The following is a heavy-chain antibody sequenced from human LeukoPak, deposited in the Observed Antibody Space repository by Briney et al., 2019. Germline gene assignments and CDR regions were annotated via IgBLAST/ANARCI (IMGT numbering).Heavy chain of an antibody. D-gene: IGHD6-13*01. J-gene: IGHJ4*02. CDR2: IFYSGST. V-gene: IGHV4-59*01. CDR3: ARLAAAGTAAIDY. Sequence: PPETLSLTCTVSGGSISSYYWSWIRQPPGKGLEWIGYIFYSGSTNYNPSLKSRVTISLDTPKNQFSLKLSSVTAADTAVYYCARLAAAGTAAIDYWGQGTLVTVSS. CDR1: GGSISSYY.